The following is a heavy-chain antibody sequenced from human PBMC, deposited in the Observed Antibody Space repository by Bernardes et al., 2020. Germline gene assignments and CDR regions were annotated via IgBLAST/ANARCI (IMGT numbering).Heavy chain of an antibody. CDR2: IYYSGGP. J-gene: IGHJ4*02. CDR3: ARVGSSSWGYFDY. CDR1: GGSMRSYY. D-gene: IGHD6-6*01. V-gene: IGHV4-59*12. Sequence: SETLSLTCNVSGGSMRSYYWSWIRQPPGKGPEWIGHIYYSGGPNYNPSLKSRVTISVDTSKNQFSLKLRSVTAADTAVYYCARVGSSSWGYFDYWGQGTLVTVSS.